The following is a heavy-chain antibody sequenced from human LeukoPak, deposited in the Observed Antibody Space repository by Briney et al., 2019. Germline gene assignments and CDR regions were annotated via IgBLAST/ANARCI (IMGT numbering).Heavy chain of an antibody. J-gene: IGHJ5*02. V-gene: IGHV4-59*01. CDR1: GGSISSYY. CDR3: ARGDLAYCGGDCYSVWFDP. CDR2: IYYSGST. Sequence: SETLSLTCTVSGGSISSYYWSWLRQPPGKGLEWIGYIYYSGSTNYNPSLKSRVTISVDTSKNQFSLKLSSVTAADTAVYYCARGDLAYCGGDCYSVWFDPWGQGTLVTVSS. D-gene: IGHD2-21*01.